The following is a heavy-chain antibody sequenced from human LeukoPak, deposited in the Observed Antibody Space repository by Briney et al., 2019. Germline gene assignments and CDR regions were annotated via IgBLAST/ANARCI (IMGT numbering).Heavy chain of an antibody. CDR3: ARHGSIVGATNAEYFQH. V-gene: IGHV5-51*01. CDR1: GYSFTSYW. Sequence: GESLKISCKGSGYSFTSYWIGWVPQTPGKGLEWMGIFYPGDSDTRYSPSFQGQVTISADKSISTAYLQWSSLKASDTAMYYCARHGSIVGATNAEYFQHWGQGTLVTVSS. CDR2: FYPGDSDT. D-gene: IGHD1-26*01. J-gene: IGHJ1*01.